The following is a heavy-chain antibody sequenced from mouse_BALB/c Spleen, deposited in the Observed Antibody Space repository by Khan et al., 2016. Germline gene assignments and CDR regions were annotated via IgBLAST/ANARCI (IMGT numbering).Heavy chain of an antibody. J-gene: IGHJ4*01. CDR2: INPSTGYT. CDR1: GYTFTSYW. CDR3: SNYYGSSYAMDY. Sequence: QVQLQQSGAELAKPGASVKMSCKASGYTFTSYWMHWVKQRPGQGLEWIGYINPSTGYTEYNQKFKDKATLTADKSSSTAYMQLSSLTSEDSAVFYCSNYYGSSYAMDYWGQGTSVTVSS. D-gene: IGHD1-1*01. V-gene: IGHV1-7*01.